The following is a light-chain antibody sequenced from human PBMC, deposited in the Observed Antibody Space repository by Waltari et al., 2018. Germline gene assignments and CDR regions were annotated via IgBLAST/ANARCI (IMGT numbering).Light chain of an antibody. CDR1: QSLTKRY. CDR2: GAS. V-gene: IGKV3-20*01. CDR3: QQYGSSILYT. Sequence: EVVLTQSPGTLSLSPGEKATLSCRASQSLTKRYLAWYQQKPGQAPRLLIYGASSRAAGIPDRFSGSGSGTDFILTINRLEPDDSAVYYCQQYGSSILYTFGQGTKLEIK. J-gene: IGKJ2*01.